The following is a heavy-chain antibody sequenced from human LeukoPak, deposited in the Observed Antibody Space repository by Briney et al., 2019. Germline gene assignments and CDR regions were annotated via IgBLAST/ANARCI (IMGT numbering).Heavy chain of an antibody. J-gene: IGHJ4*02. Sequence: SETLSLTCAVYGGSFSGYYWSWIRQPPGKGLEWIGEINHSGSTNHNPSLKSRVTISVDTSKNQFSLKLSSVTAADTAVYYCARGPNVTTRLYFDYWGQGTLVTVSS. CDR3: ARGPNVTTRLYFDY. CDR2: INHSGST. V-gene: IGHV4-34*01. D-gene: IGHD4-11*01. CDR1: GGSFSGYY.